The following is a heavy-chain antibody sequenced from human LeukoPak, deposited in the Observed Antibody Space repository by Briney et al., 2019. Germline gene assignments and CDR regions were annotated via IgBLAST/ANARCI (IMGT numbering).Heavy chain of an antibody. CDR3: AKDPWGTVVTAFDY. V-gene: IGHV3-23*01. CDR2: ISGSGGST. J-gene: IGHJ4*02. Sequence: AGGSLRLSCAASGFNFSSYAMSWVRQAPGKGLEWVSAISGSGGSTYYADSVKGRFTISRDNSKNTLYLQMNSLRAEDTAVYYCAKDPWGTVVTAFDYWGQGTLVTVSS. D-gene: IGHD4-23*01. CDR1: GFNFSSYA.